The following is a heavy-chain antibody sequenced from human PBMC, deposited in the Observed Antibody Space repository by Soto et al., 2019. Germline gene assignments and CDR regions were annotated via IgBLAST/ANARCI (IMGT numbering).Heavy chain of an antibody. CDR3: ARDVYSGYGPFDY. J-gene: IGHJ4*02. D-gene: IGHD5-12*01. Sequence: SSETLSLTCTVSGGSISSGGYYWSWIRQHPGKGLEWIGYIYSSGSIYYNPSLKSRVTISGDTSKNQFSLKLSSVTAADTAVYYCARDVYSGYGPFDYWGQGTLVTVSS. V-gene: IGHV4-31*03. CDR2: IYSSGSI. CDR1: GGSISSGGYY.